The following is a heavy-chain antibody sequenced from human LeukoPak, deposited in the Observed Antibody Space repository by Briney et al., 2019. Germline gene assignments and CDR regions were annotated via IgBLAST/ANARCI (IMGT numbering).Heavy chain of an antibody. CDR3: ATLGPLPYIVGATFDY. Sequence: ASVKVSCKVSRYTLTELSMHWVRQAPGKGLEWMGGFDPEDGETIYAQKFQGRVTMTEDTSTDTAYMELSSLRSEDTAVYYCATLGPLPYIVGATFDYWGQGTLVTVSS. CDR1: RYTLTELS. D-gene: IGHD1-26*01. V-gene: IGHV1-24*01. CDR2: FDPEDGET. J-gene: IGHJ4*02.